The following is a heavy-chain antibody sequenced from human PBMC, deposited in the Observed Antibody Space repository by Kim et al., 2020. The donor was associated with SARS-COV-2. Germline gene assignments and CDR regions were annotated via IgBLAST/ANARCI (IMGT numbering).Heavy chain of an antibody. Sequence: SETLSLTCAVYGGSFSGYYWSWIRQPPGKGLEWIGEINHSGSTNYNPSLKSRVTISVDTSKNQFSLKLSSVTAADTAVYYCFYYDSSGYLAFDYWGQGTL. J-gene: IGHJ4*02. CDR1: GGSFSGYY. D-gene: IGHD3-22*01. CDR2: INHSGST. V-gene: IGHV4-34*01. CDR3: FYYDSSGYLAFDY.